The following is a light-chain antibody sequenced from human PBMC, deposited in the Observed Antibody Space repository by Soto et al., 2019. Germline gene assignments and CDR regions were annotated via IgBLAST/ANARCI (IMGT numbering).Light chain of an antibody. Sequence: QSVLTQPPSASGTPGQRVTISGSGSSANIGSNYVYWYQQLPGTAPKLLIFRNNQRPSGVPDRFSGSKSGTSASLAISGLRSEDEADYYCAAWDDSLKVFGTGTKLTVL. CDR3: AAWDDSLKV. CDR1: SANIGSNY. J-gene: IGLJ1*01. CDR2: RNN. V-gene: IGLV1-47*01.